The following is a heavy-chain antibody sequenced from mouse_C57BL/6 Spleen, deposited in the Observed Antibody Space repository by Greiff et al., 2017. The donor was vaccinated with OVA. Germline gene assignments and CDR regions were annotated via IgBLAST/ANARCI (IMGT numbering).Heavy chain of an antibody. CDR1: GYTFTGYW. CDR3: ARGYGNWIAY. V-gene: IGHV1-9*01. CDR2: ILPGSGST. J-gene: IGHJ3*01. D-gene: IGHD2-10*02. Sequence: VQLQQSGAELMKPGASVKLSCKATGYTFTGYWIEWVKQRPGHGLEWIGEILPGSGSTNSNEKFKGKATFTADTSSNTAYMQLSSLTTEDSAIYYCARGYGNWIAYWGQGTLVTVSA.